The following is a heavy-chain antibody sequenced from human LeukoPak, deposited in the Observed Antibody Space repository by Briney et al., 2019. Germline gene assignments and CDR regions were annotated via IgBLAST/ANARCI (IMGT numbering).Heavy chain of an antibody. V-gene: IGHV4-39*01. D-gene: IGHD4-17*01. Sequence: SETLSLTCTVSGGSISSSDYYWGWIRQPSGKGLEWIGSIYYSGSTYHNPSLKSRVTISIDTSKNQFSLRLTSVTAADTAVYYCARHFTTVTPWYFDYWGQGTLVTVSS. CDR1: GGSISSSDYY. J-gene: IGHJ4*02. CDR3: ARHFTTVTPWYFDY. CDR2: IYYSGST.